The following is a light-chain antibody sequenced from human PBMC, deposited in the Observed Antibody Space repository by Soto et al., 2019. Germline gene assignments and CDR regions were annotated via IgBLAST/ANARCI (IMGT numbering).Light chain of an antibody. CDR1: ISDVGGYDY. Sequence: QSVLTQPPSASGSPGQSVTISCTGTISDVGGYDYVSWYQQHPGKAPKLMIYEVSKRPSGVPDRFSGSKSGTSASLAITGLQAEDEADYYCQSYDSSLSGLVFGTGTKVTVL. V-gene: IGLV2-8*01. J-gene: IGLJ1*01. CDR2: EVS. CDR3: QSYDSSLSGLV.